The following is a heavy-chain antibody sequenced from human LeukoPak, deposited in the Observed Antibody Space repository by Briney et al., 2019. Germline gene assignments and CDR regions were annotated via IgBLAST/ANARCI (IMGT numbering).Heavy chain of an antibody. V-gene: IGHV3-74*03. CDR2: INNRGGSA. CDR3: ARPYCSPTSCLSIAFGL. J-gene: IGHJ3*01. D-gene: IGHD2-2*01. CDR1: RLTFYNYW. Sequence: QLVGSLRLSCAASRLTFYNYWMHLARQAPGKGRNWTSRINNRGGSATYADALKGRFTMSRDNGKTTVHLQIDGLGADDTAIYYSARPYCSPTSCLSIAFGLWGQGPMGTVSS.